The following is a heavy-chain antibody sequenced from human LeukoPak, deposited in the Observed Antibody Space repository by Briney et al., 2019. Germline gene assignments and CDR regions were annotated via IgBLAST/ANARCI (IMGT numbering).Heavy chain of an antibody. CDR3: ARDTSPWQQGGAIDI. CDR1: GGSVRSGSYY. J-gene: IGHJ3*02. CDR2: IYYSGST. Sequence: PSETLSLICTVSGGSVRSGSYYWTWIRQPPGKGLECIGYIYYSGSTNYNPSLKSRVTISVDTSKNQFSLKLSSVTAADTAVYYCARDTSPWQQGGAIDICGQGTMVTVSS. D-gene: IGHD6-13*01. V-gene: IGHV4-61*01.